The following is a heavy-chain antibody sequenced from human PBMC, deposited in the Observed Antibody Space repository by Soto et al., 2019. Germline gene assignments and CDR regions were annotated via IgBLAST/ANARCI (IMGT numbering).Heavy chain of an antibody. Sequence: ASVKVSCKASGYTFTSYGISWVRQAPGQGLEWMGWISAYNGNTNYAQKLQGRVTMTTDTSISTAYLQWSSLKASDTAMYYCARPLRTRTIFGVVSPPGAFDIWGQGTMVTVSS. J-gene: IGHJ3*02. CDR1: GYTFTSYG. CDR2: ISAYNGNT. V-gene: IGHV1-18*01. CDR3: ARPLRTRTIFGVVSPPGAFDI. D-gene: IGHD3-3*01.